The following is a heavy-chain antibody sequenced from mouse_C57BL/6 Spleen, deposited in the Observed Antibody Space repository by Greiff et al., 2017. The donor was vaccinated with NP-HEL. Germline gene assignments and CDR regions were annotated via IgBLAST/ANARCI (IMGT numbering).Heavy chain of an antibody. J-gene: IGHJ4*01. CDR2: INPNNGGT. Sequence: VQLQQSGPELVKPGASVKMSCKASGYTFTDYNIHWVKQSHGKSLEWIGYINPNNGGTSYNQKFKGKATLTVNKSSSTAYMELRSLTSEDSAVYYCARSSYRYYYAMDYWGQGTSVTVSS. CDR3: ARSSYRYYYAMDY. V-gene: IGHV1-22*01. D-gene: IGHD1-1*01. CDR1: GYTFTDYN.